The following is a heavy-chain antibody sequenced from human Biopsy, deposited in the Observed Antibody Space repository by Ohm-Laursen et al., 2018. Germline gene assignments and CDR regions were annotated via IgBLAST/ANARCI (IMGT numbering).Heavy chain of an antibody. V-gene: IGHV4-31*03. J-gene: IGHJ5*02. CDR2: IYNVEST. CDR1: GGSINSGGHF. CDR3: VRDRRDWYEP. Sequence: TLSLTCSVSGGSINSGGHFWGWVRQFPGKGLELLGYIYNVESTYYNPSLKSRVLISGDASRNQYSLKLTSVTAADTAVYYCVRDRRDWYEPWGQGTLVTVSS.